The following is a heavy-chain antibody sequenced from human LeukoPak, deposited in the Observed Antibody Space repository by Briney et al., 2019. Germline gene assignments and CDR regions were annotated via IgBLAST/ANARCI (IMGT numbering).Heavy chain of an antibody. CDR2: ISGYRGIT. CDR3: VRDGELPYDAYDI. V-gene: IGHV1-18*04. Sequence: ASVKVSCKASGYTFTSYYMHWVRQAPGQGLEWMGWISGYRGITKYGQKFQGRVTLTTDTSTDVANMELRSLRPDDTAVYYCVRDGELPYDAYDIWGQGTMVTVSS. CDR1: GYTFTSYY. D-gene: IGHD1-26*01. J-gene: IGHJ3*02.